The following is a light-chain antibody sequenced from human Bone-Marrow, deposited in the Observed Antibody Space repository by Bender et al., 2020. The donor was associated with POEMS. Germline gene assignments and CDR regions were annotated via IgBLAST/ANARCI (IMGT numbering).Light chain of an antibody. J-gene: IGLJ3*02. Sequence: QSVLTQPPSASGTPGQRVTISCSGGSSNIGAHAVNWYQHLPGRAPKLLIYSSHRRPSEVPDRFSCSRSGTSASLAISGLQSEDEADYYCAVWDDSLNGWVFGGGTKLTVL. CDR2: SSH. V-gene: IGLV1-44*01. CDR3: AVWDDSLNGWV. CDR1: SSNIGAHA.